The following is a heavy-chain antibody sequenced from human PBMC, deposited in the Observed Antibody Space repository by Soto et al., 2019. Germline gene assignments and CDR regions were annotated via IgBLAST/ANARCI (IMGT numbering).Heavy chain of an antibody. V-gene: IGHV4-59*01. CDR1: GGSISSYY. D-gene: IGHD3-22*01. J-gene: IGHJ4*02. CDR2: IYYSGST. Sequence: PSETLSLTCTVSGGSISSYYWSWIRQPPGKGLEWIGYIYYSGSTNYNPSLKSRVTISVDTSKNQFSLKLSSVTAADTAVYYCASLTRAYYYDSSGYYPPTHFVYRGQGTLVTVSS. CDR3: ASLTRAYYYDSSGYYPPTHFVY.